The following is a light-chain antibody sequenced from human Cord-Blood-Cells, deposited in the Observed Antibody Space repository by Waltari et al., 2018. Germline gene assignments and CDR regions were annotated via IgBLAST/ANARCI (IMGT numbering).Light chain of an antibody. CDR2: DAS. Sequence: IQMTQPPSSLPAAVGDRVTITCQASQDISNYLNWYQQKPGKAPKLLIYDASNLETGVPSRFSGSGSGTDFTFTISSLQPEDIATYYCQQYDNLPPSLTFGGGTKVEIK. CDR1: QDISNY. CDR3: QQYDNLPPSLT. J-gene: IGKJ4*01. V-gene: IGKV1-33*01.